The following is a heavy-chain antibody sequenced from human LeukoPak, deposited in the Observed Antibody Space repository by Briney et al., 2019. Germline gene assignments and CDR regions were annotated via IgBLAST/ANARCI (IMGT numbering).Heavy chain of an antibody. J-gene: IGHJ6*03. Sequence: SETLSLTCTVSGGSINTPNYYWGWIRQPPGKGLEWIGSIYYSGNTYYSPSLNGRVSISRDKSKNLFSLRLRSVTAADTAVYFCARGRVSSSTWYSTYYYYFYMDVWGKGTTVTVSS. V-gene: IGHV4-39*07. CDR3: ARGRVSSSTWYSTYYYYFYMDV. CDR1: GGSINTPNYY. CDR2: IYYSGNT. D-gene: IGHD1-1*01.